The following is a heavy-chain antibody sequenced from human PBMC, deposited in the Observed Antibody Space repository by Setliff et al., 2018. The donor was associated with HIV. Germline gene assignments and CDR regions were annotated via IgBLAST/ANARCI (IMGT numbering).Heavy chain of an antibody. Sequence: SETLSLTCAVSGYSISSGYYWGWIRQPPGKGLEWIGSIYHSGSTYYNPSLKSRVTISVDMSNNQFSLKVTSVTAADTAVYYCARGLSITVFGVVRTGYYMGVWGKGTTVTVSS. D-gene: IGHD3-3*01. CDR3: ARGLSITVFGVVRTGYYMGV. V-gene: IGHV4-38-2*01. J-gene: IGHJ6*03. CDR1: GYSISSGYY. CDR2: IYHSGST.